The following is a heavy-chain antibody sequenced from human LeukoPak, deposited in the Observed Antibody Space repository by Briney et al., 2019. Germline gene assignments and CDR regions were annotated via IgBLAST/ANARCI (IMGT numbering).Heavy chain of an antibody. CDR1: GGTFSSYA. CDR3: ARGVLNYDILTGYYNPDAFDI. J-gene: IGHJ3*02. CDR2: ISAYNGNT. Sequence: ASVKVSCKASGGTFSSYAISWVRQAPGQGLEWMGWISAYNGNTNYAQKLQGRVTMTTDTSTSTAYMELRSLRSDDTAVYYCARGVLNYDILTGYYNPDAFDIWGQGTMVTVSS. D-gene: IGHD3-9*01. V-gene: IGHV1-18*01.